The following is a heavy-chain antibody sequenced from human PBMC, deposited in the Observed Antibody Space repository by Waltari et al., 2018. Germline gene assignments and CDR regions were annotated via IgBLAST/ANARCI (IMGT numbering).Heavy chain of an antibody. D-gene: IGHD2-2*01. J-gene: IGHJ6*03. CDR3: ARCGDGFNNPVPYYYMDV. V-gene: IGHV4-38-2*02. CDR1: GYSISSGYY. Sequence: QVQLQESGPGLVKPSETLSLTCTVSGYSISSGYYWGWIRQPPGKGLEWIGSIYHSGSTYYTPSLKSRVTISVDTSKNQFSLKLSSVTAADTAVYYCARCGDGFNNPVPYYYMDVWGKGTTVTVSS. CDR2: IYHSGST.